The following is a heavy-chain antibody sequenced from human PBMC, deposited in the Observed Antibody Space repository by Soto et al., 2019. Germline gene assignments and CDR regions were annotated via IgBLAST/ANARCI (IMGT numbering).Heavy chain of an antibody. CDR2: FDPEDGET. Sequence: SVKVSCKVSGYTLTELSMHWVRQAPGKGLEWMGGFDPEDGETIYAQKFQGRVTMTEDTSTDTAYMELSSLRSEDTAVYYCATADLYCGGDCYPDYWGQGTLVTVSS. J-gene: IGHJ4*02. CDR1: GYTLTELS. CDR3: ATADLYCGGDCYPDY. V-gene: IGHV1-24*01. D-gene: IGHD2-21*02.